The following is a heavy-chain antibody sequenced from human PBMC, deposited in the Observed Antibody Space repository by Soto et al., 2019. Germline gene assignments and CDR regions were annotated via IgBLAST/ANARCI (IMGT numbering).Heavy chain of an antibody. Sequence: QVQLVESGGGVVQPGRSLRLSCAASGFTFRSYGMHWVRQAPGKGLEWVAVIWYDGSNKYYADSVKGRFTISRDNSKNTVYLQMNSLRAEDTAVYYCCRLSGTYYFDYWGQGTLITVSS. CDR2: IWYDGSNK. V-gene: IGHV3-33*01. CDR3: CRLSGTYYFDY. CDR1: GFTFRSYG. J-gene: IGHJ4*02. D-gene: IGHD1-1*01.